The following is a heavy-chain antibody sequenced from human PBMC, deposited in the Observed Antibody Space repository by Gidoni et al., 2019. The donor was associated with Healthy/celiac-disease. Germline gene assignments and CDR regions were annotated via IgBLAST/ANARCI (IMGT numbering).Heavy chain of an antibody. CDR1: GFTFSSYG. Sequence: QVQLVESGGGVVQPGRSLRLSCAASGFTFSSYGIHWVRPAPGKGLEWVAVIWYDGSNKYYADSVKGRFTISRDNSRNTLYLQMNSLRAEDTAVYYCARGLGGGYCSSTSCYAGYYYYYGMDVWGQGTTVTVSS. J-gene: IGHJ6*02. D-gene: IGHD2-2*01. CDR3: ARGLGGGYCSSTSCYAGYYYYYGMDV. V-gene: IGHV3-33*01. CDR2: IWYDGSNK.